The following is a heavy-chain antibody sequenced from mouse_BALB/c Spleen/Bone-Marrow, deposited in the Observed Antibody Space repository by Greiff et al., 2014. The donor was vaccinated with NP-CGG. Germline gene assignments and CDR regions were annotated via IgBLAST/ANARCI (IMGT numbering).Heavy chain of an antibody. D-gene: IGHD3-2*01. J-gene: IGHJ2*01. CDR2: INPYNDGT. CDR3: ARPRQLGLPYYFDY. Sequence: VQLQQSGPELVKPGASVKMSCKASGYTFTSYVMHWVKQKPGQGLEWIGYINPYNDGTKYNEKFKGKATLTSDKSSSTAYMELSSLTSEDSAVYYCARPRQLGLPYYFDYWGQGTTFTVSS. CDR1: GYTFTSYV. V-gene: IGHV1-14*01.